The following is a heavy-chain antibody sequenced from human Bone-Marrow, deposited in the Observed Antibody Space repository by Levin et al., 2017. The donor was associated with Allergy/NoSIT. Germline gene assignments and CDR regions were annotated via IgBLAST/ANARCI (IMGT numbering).Heavy chain of an antibody. CDR2: ISFDGKKK. V-gene: IGHV3-30*03. J-gene: IGHJ4*02. D-gene: IGHD4-11*01. CDR3: ARDLSYSYYVPGY. Sequence: GESLKISCVASGFALGGFGMHWVRHTAGKGLEWVSFISFDGKKKEYLDSVKGRFTISRDNSRNTLYLQMDRLNSGDTGLYFCARDLSYSYYVPGYWGQGTLVTVSS. CDR1: GFALGGFG.